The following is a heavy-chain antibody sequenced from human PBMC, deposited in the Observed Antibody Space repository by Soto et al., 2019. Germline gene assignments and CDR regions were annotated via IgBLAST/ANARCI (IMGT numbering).Heavy chain of an antibody. CDR3: ARARDLVSDR. Sequence: QVQLVQSGAEVKKPGASVKVSCKASGYTFTGYYLHWVRQAPGQGLEWMGWINPNSDATKYAQKFQGRVTMTRDTSISTAYMELSRLRADDTAVYYCARARDLVSDRWGQGALVTVSS. CDR1: GYTFTGYY. CDR2: INPNSDAT. V-gene: IGHV1-2*02. J-gene: IGHJ5*02.